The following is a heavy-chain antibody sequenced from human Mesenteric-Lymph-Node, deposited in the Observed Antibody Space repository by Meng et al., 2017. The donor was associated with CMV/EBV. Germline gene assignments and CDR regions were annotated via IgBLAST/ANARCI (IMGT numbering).Heavy chain of an antibody. Sequence: GDRCSINSAAWNWISQSPSGGLEWLGRTYYRSKWYNDYAVSVKSRITIDPDTSKNQFSLQLNSVTPEDTAVYYCARVGGGSYRAFDPWGQGTLVTVSS. CDR1: GDRCSINSAA. J-gene: IGHJ5*02. D-gene: IGHD1-26*01. CDR2: TYYRSKWYN. V-gene: IGHV6-1*01. CDR3: ARVGGGSYRAFDP.